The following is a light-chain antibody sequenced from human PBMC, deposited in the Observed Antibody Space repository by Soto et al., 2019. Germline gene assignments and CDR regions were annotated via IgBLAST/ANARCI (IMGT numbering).Light chain of an antibody. CDR1: NIGSKS. V-gene: IGLV3-21*04. CDR3: QVWDSSRDHVV. Sequence: SYELTQPPSVSVAPGETARIACGGNNIGSKSVHWYQQKPGQAPLLVIYYDIDRPSGIPERFSGANSGNTATLTITRVEAGDEADYYCQVWDSSRDHVVFGGGTQLTVL. J-gene: IGLJ2*01. CDR2: YDI.